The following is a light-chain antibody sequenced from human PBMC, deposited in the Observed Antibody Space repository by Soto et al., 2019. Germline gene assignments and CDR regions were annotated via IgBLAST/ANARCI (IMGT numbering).Light chain of an antibody. CDR2: DAF. Sequence: VLTQSPATLSLSPGERAALSCRASQSVSTLLAWYQQKPGQPPRLLIYDAFKRATGNPARFSGSGSGTDFTLTISSLEPEDSAVYYGHHRSNWPPSFGPGTTVDIK. CDR1: QSVSTL. V-gene: IGKV3-11*01. J-gene: IGKJ3*01. CDR3: HHRSNWPPS.